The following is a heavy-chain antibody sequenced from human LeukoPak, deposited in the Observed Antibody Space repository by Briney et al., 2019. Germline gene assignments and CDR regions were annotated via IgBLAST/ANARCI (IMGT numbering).Heavy chain of an antibody. J-gene: IGHJ4*02. Sequence: GGSLRLSCAASGFTFSSYAMSWVRQAPGKGLEWVSAISGSGTNAYYADSVKGRFTISRDNSKNTLSLQMNSLRAEDTAIYYCARGPTGGFTYWGQGTLVTVSS. D-gene: IGHD3-10*01. CDR1: GFTFSSYA. CDR3: ARGPTGGFTY. V-gene: IGHV3-23*01. CDR2: ISGSGTNA.